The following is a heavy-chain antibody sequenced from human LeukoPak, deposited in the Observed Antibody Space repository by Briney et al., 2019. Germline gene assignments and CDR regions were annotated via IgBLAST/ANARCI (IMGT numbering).Heavy chain of an antibody. Sequence: SVKVSCKASGGTFSSYAISWVRQAPGQGLEWMGGIIPIFGTANYAQKFQGRVTITADESTSTAYMELSSLRSEDTAVYYCAREPEVEMATTEPTYNYYYYGMDVWGQGTTVTVS. V-gene: IGHV1-69*13. J-gene: IGHJ6*02. CDR1: GGTFSSYA. D-gene: IGHD5-24*01. CDR3: AREPEVEMATTEPTYNYYYYGMDV. CDR2: IIPIFGTA.